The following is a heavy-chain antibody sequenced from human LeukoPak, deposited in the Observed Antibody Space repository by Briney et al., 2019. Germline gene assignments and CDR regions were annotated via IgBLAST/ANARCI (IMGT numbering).Heavy chain of an antibody. V-gene: IGHV3-30*03. CDR1: GFTFSSYG. J-gene: IGHJ4*02. CDR3: ARSGWDFHFDY. D-gene: IGHD6-19*01. CDR2: ISYDGSNK. Sequence: GGSLRLSCAASGFTFSSYGMHWVRQAPGKGLEWVAVISYDGSNKYYADSVKGRFTISRDNSKNTLYLQMNSLRAEDTAVYYCARSGWDFHFDYWGQGTLVTVSS.